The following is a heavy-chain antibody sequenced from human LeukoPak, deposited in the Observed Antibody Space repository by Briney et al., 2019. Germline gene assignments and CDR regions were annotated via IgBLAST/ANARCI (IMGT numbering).Heavy chain of an antibody. Sequence: GGSLRLSCAASGFTFSSYSVNWVRQAPGKGLEWVSSISSSSSYIYYADSVKGRFTISRDNAKNSLYLQMNSLRAEDTAVYYCARDQPHGSGSYYYFDYWVQGTLVTVSS. J-gene: IGHJ4*02. CDR1: GFTFSSYS. CDR3: ARDQPHGSGSYYYFDY. CDR2: ISSSSSYI. V-gene: IGHV3-21*01. D-gene: IGHD3-10*01.